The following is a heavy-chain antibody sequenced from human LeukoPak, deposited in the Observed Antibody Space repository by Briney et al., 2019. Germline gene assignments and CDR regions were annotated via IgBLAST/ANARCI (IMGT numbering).Heavy chain of an antibody. D-gene: IGHD1-26*01. CDR2: IYYSGST. J-gene: IGHJ4*02. CDR3: ARDGLQYSGSYGY. Sequence: SETLSLTCTVSGGSISSSSYYWGWICQPPGKGLEWIGSIYYSGSTYYNPSLKSRVTISVDTSKNQFSLKLSSVTAADTAVYYCARDGLQYSGSYGYWGQGTLVTVSS. CDR1: GGSISSSSYY. V-gene: IGHV4-39*07.